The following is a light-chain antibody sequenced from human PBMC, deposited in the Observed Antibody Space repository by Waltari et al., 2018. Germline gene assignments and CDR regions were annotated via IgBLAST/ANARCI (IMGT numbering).Light chain of an antibody. CDR2: ATS. CDR1: QSISGY. J-gene: IGKJ4*01. V-gene: IGKV1-39*01. CDR3: QQSYRTPPLT. Sequence: DLQMTQSPSSLSASVGDRVTIPCRASQSISGYLNWYQQKPGKAPKVLIYATSSLQSGVPSRFSGSGSGTDFTLTISSLQPEDFATYYCQQSYRTPPLTFGGGTKVEIK.